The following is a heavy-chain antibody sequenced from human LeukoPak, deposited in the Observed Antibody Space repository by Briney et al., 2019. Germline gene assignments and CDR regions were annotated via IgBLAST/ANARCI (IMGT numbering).Heavy chain of an antibody. CDR1: GFTFSSYC. V-gene: IGHV3-33*01. CDR2: IWYEGSNK. J-gene: IGHJ4*02. Sequence: GRSLRLSCAASGFTFSSYCVHWVSQAPGKGMEWGAVIWYEGSNKYYTDSVKDRFTISRDNSKNTLYLQMNSLRAEDTAVYYWARARVYQPDYWGEGTLVTVCS. D-gene: IGHD2-2*01. CDR3: ARARVYQPDY.